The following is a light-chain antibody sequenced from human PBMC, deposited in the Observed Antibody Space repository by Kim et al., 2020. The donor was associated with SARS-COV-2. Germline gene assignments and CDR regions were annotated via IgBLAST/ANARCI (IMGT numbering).Light chain of an antibody. CDR2: DAS. CDR3: QQRSNWPPVT. CDR1: QSVSSY. Sequence: SPEEEAPLSCRARQSVSSYLAWYQQKPGQAPRLLIYDASNRATGIPARFSGSGSGTDFTLTISSLEPEDFAVYYCQQRSNWPPVTFGQGTRLEIK. J-gene: IGKJ5*01. V-gene: IGKV3-11*01.